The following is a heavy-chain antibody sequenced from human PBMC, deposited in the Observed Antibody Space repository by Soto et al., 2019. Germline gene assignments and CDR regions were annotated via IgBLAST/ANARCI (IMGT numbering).Heavy chain of an antibody. CDR3: ARASSSPVYYYGMDV. V-gene: IGHV4-59*01. Sequence: PSETLSLTCTVSGGSISSYYWTWIRQPPGKGLEWIAYIYYSGSTNYNPSLKSRVTISVDTSKNQFSLKLSSVTAADTAVYYCARASSSPVYYYGMDVWGQGTTVTVSS. CDR2: IYYSGST. CDR1: GGSISSYY. J-gene: IGHJ6*02. D-gene: IGHD6-13*01.